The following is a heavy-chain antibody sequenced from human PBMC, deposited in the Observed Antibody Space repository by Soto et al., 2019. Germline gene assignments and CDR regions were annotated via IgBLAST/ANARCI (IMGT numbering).Heavy chain of an antibody. Sequence: LSLTCTVSGGSISSYYWSWIRQPPGKGLEWIGYIYYSGSTNYNPSLKSRVTISVDTSKNQFSLKLSSVTAADTAVYYYARLRDYFDYWGQGTLVTVSS. CDR3: ARLRDYFDY. CDR1: GGSISSYY. V-gene: IGHV4-59*01. D-gene: IGHD3-10*01. CDR2: IYYSGST. J-gene: IGHJ4*02.